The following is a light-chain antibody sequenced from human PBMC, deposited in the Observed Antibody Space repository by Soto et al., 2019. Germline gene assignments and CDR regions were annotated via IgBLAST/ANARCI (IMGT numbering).Light chain of an antibody. CDR1: SSDVGGYNY. J-gene: IGLJ3*02. CDR2: DVT. Sequence: QSVLTRPPSASGSPGQSVTISCTGTSSDVGGYNYVSWYQQHPGKAPKLMIYDVTKRPSGVPDRFSGSKSGSTASLTVSGLQAEDEADYYCSSYAGSNNWVFGGGTKLTVL. V-gene: IGLV2-8*01. CDR3: SSYAGSNNWV.